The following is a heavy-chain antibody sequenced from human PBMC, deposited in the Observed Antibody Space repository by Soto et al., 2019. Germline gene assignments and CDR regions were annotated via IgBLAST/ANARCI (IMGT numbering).Heavy chain of an antibody. CDR1: GDTFSFYT. Sequence: QVQLVQSGAEVKKPGSSVKVSCKASGDTFSFYTINWVRQAPGLGLEWVGRINPILSMSNYAQKFQGRVTMTADKSTSTAYMELRSLRSEDTAMYYCATSYGSGYRAFDYWGQGALVTVSS. J-gene: IGHJ4*02. CDR3: ATSYGSGYRAFDY. V-gene: IGHV1-69*02. CDR2: INPILSMS. D-gene: IGHD3-10*01.